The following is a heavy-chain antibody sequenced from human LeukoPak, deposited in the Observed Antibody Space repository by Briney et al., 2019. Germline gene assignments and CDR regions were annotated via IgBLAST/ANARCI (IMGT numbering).Heavy chain of an antibody. CDR3: ARDMGYCSSTSCYVYYGVDV. D-gene: IGHD2-2*01. J-gene: IGHJ6*02. V-gene: IGHV4-59*01. CDR1: GGSISSYY. Sequence: SETLSLTCTVSGGSISSYYWSWIRQPPGKGLEWIGYIYYSGSTNYNPSLKSRVTISVDTSKNQFSLKLSSVTAADTAVYYCARDMGYCSSTSCYVYYGVDVWGQGTTVTVSS. CDR2: IYYSGST.